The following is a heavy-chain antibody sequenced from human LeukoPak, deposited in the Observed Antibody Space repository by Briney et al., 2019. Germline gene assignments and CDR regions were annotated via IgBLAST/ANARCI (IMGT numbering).Heavy chain of an antibody. D-gene: IGHD2-2*01. J-gene: IGHJ6*03. CDR2: IYYSGST. V-gene: IGHV4-39*01. CDR1: GGSISSSSYY. CDR3: ASSSTSRGVIYYYYMDV. Sequence: SETLSLTCTVSGGSISSSSYYWGWIRQPPGTGLEWIGSIYYSGSTYYNPSLKSRVTISVDASKNQFSLKLGSVTAADTAVYYCASSSTSRGVIYYYYMDVWGKGTTVTISS.